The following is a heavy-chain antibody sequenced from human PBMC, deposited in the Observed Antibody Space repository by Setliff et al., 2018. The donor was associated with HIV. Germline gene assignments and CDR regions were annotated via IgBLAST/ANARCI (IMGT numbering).Heavy chain of an antibody. D-gene: IGHD5-18*01. CDR1: GGSISSSSYH. V-gene: IGHV4-61*05. CDR3: ARGTTPDRYSYGYFGY. CDR2: IYYSGST. J-gene: IGHJ4*02. Sequence: SETLSLTCTVSGGSISSSSYHWGWIRQPPGKGLEWIGYIYYSGSTNYNPSLKSRVTISVDTSKNQFSLKLSSVTAADTAVYYCARGTTPDRYSYGYFGYWGQGTLVTVSS.